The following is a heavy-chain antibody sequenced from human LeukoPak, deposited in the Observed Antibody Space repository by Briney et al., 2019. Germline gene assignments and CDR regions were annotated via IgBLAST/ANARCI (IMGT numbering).Heavy chain of an antibody. J-gene: IGHJ1*01. Sequence: ASVMVSCKASGYTFTSYFMHWVRQAPGQGLEWMGIINPSGGSTNYAQKFQGRVTMTRDTSTSTVYMELSSLRSEDTVVYYCARAHYYDSSDYGGIEHWGQGTLVTVSS. CDR1: GYTFTSYF. V-gene: IGHV1-46*01. CDR2: INPSGGST. CDR3: ARAHYYDSSDYGGIEH. D-gene: IGHD3-22*01.